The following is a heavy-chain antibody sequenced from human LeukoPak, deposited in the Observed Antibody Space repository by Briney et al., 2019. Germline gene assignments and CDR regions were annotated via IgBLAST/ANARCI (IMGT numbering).Heavy chain of an antibody. V-gene: IGHV3-30*02. CDR3: AGYIGELGVFDY. CDR1: GFTFSSYG. J-gene: IGHJ4*02. D-gene: IGHD1-26*01. Sequence: PGGSLRLSCAASGFTFSSYGMHWVRQAPGKGLEWVAFIRYDGSNKYYADSVKGRFTISRDNAKNSLYLQMNSLRAEDTAVYYCAGYIGELGVFDYWGQGTLVTVSS. CDR2: IRYDGSNK.